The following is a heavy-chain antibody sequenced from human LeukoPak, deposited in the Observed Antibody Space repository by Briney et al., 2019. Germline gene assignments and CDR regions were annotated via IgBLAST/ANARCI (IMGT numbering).Heavy chain of an antibody. V-gene: IGHV3-23*01. Sequence: QPGGSLRLSCAASGFTFSSYAMTWVRQAPGKGLEWVSAISGSGDSIYYTDSVKGRFTISRDNSRNTLYLQIYSLRAEDTAVYFCAKDGSGSLADAFDIWGQGTMVTVSS. J-gene: IGHJ3*02. D-gene: IGHD3-10*01. CDR1: GFTFSSYA. CDR3: AKDGSGSLADAFDI. CDR2: ISGSGDSI.